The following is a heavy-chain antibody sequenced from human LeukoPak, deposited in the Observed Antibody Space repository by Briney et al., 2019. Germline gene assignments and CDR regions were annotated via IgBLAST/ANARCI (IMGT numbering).Heavy chain of an antibody. D-gene: IGHD2-15*01. CDR2: MNPNTGNT. V-gene: IGHV1-8*01. CDR3: AREGRVVVAAKAWRYYFDY. CDR1: GYTFTSYD. J-gene: IGHJ4*02. Sequence: GASLKVSCKASGYTFTSYDINWVRQATGQGLEWMGWMNPNTGNTGYAQNLQGRVTMTRNTSISTAYMELSSLRSEDTAVYFCAREGRVVVAAKAWRYYFDYWGQGTLVTVSS.